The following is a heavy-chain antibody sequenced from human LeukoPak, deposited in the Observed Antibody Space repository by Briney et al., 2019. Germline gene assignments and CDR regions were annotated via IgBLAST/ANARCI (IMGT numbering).Heavy chain of an antibody. J-gene: IGHJ4*02. V-gene: IGHV4-59*01. Sequence: SETLSLTCTVSGGSISSYYWSWIRQPPGKGLEWIGSIYYSGSTNYNPSLKSRVTISVDTSKNQFSLKLTSVTAADTAVYYCARGIGYCSSTSCFSYFDYWGQGTLVTVSS. D-gene: IGHD2-2*01. CDR3: ARGIGYCSSTSCFSYFDY. CDR1: GGSISSYY. CDR2: IYYSGST.